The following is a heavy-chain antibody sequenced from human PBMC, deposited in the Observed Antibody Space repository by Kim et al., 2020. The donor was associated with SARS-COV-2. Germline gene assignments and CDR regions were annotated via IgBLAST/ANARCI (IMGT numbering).Heavy chain of an antibody. Sequence: GGSLRLSCTGSGFTFGDYAMRWFRQAPGKGLEWVGDIRNKASGGTTAYVATLKGRFTISRDDSTIFAYLKRNSLITDDTAIYSCTRSRVFDCWGLGTLV. CDR1: GFTFGDYA. J-gene: IGHJ4*02. CDR3: TRSRVFDC. CDR2: IRNKASGGTT. V-gene: IGHV3-49*03.